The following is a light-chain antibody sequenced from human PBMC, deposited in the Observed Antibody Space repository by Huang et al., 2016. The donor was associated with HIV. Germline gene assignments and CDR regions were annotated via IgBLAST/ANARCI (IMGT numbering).Light chain of an antibody. CDR3: QQTYSTLT. CDR1: QGIRTY. J-gene: IGKJ3*01. Sequence: DIQMTQSPSSLSASVGDRVTITCRASQGIRTYLNWSPQKPGKAPKLPIYAASTLQSGVPSRFSGSGSGTDFTLTISILQPEDVATYYCQQTYSTLTFGPGTKVDIK. CDR2: AAS. V-gene: IGKV1-39*01.